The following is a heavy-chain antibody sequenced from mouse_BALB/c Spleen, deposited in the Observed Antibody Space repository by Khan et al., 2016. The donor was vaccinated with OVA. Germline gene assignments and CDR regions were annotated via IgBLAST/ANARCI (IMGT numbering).Heavy chain of an antibody. CDR2: ISYSGST. CDR3: ARSIMAN. J-gene: IGHJ2*01. CDR1: GYSITSDYA. V-gene: IGHV3-2*02. Sequence: QLEESGPGLVKPSQSLSLTCTVTGYSITSDYAWNWIRQFPGNKLEWMGYISYSGSTSYNPSLKSRISITRDTSKNQFFLQLNSVTTEDTATYYCARSIMANWGQGTTLTGSS.